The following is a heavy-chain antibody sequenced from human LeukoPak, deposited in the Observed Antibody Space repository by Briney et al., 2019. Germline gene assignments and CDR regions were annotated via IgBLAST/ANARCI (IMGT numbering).Heavy chain of an antibody. CDR1: GGSFSGYY. J-gene: IGHJ4*02. CDR3: ARGCCSGGSCSVHFDY. D-gene: IGHD2-15*01. Sequence: SETLSLTCAVYGGSFSGYYWSWIRQPPGKGLEWIGEINHSGSTNYNPSLKSRVTISVDTSKNQFSLKLSSVTAADTAVYYCARGCCSGGSCSVHFDYWGQGTLVTVSS. V-gene: IGHV4-34*01. CDR2: INHSGST.